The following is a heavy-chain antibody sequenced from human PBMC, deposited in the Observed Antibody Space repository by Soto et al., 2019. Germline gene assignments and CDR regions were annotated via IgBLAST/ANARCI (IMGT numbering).Heavy chain of an antibody. CDR3: NTGAGGGG. CDR2: IKRKIDGETT. J-gene: IGHJ6*02. V-gene: IGHV3-15*07. Sequence: EVQLVESGGGLVKPGGSLRLSCVASGFSITNAWMNWVRQAPGKGLEWVGRIKRKIDGETTDYAAPVQGRITFSRDDSKNLLVPQNDNPKAGVPALDFCNTGAGGGGRGQGTTVTVSS. CDR1: GFSITNAW. D-gene: IGHD3-16*01.